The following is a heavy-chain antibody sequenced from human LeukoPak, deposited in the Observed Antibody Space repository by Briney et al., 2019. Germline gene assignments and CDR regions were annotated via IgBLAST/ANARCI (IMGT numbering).Heavy chain of an antibody. CDR3: ARDPGPGGGYYYYYYMDV. V-gene: IGHV1-2*02. J-gene: IGHJ6*03. D-gene: IGHD2-15*01. Sequence: GGSLRLSCAASGFTFSSYAMHWVRQAPGQGLEWMGWINPNSGGTNYAQKFQGRVTMTRDTSISTAYMELSRLRSDDTAVYYCARDPGPGGGYYYYYYMDVWGKGTTVTVSS. CDR2: INPNSGGT. CDR1: GFTFSSYA.